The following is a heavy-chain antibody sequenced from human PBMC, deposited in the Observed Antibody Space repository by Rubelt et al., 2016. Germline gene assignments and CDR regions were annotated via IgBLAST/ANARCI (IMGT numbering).Heavy chain of an antibody. V-gene: IGHV4-38-2*02. D-gene: IGHD4-17*01. CDR3: AAPATVTRSGRFDY. J-gene: IGHJ4*02. CDR1: GYSLSSGYY. CDR2: IYDGETT. Sequence: QVQLQESGPGLVKPSETLSLTCTVSGYSLSSGYYWGWIRQPPGKGLEWIGSIYDGETTYYNPSLKTRVTISVDTSKYQFTLKRGSVTAADTAVYYCAAPATVTRSGRFDYWGQGILVTVSP.